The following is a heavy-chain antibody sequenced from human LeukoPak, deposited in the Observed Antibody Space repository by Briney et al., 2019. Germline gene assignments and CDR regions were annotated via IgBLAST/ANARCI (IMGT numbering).Heavy chain of an antibody. CDR3: AREYRQWLVRYYYGLDV. CDR2: ISSSGSTI. V-gene: IGHV3-48*03. J-gene: IGHJ6*04. CDR1: GFTFSSYE. Sequence: PGGSLRLSCAASGFTFSSYEMNWVRQAPGKGLEWVSYISSSGSTIYYADSVKGRFTISRDSAKNSLYLQMNSLRAEDTAVYYCAREYRQWLVRYYYGLDVWGKGTMVTVSS. D-gene: IGHD6-19*01.